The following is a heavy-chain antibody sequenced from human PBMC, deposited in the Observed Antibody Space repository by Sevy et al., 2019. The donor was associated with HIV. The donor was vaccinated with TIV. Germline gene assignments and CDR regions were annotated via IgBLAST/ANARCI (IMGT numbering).Heavy chain of an antibody. V-gene: IGHV3-23*01. D-gene: IGHD2-2*02. J-gene: IGHJ6*02. CDR2: ITGSGGST. CDR1: AFTFSRNA. CDR3: AKVGYCSSTSCYSIYYGMDV. Sequence: GGSLRLSCAASAFTFSRNAMSWVRQAPGKGLEWASGITGSGGSTYYADSVKGRFTISRDNSKNTLYLQMNSLRVEDTAVYYCAKVGYCSSTSCYSIYYGMDVWGQGTTVTVSS.